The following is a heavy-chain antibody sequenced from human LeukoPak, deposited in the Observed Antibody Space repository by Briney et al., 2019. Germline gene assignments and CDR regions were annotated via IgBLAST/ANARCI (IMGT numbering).Heavy chain of an antibody. CDR1: VFTFSDYY. D-gene: IGHD1-1*01. CDR3: ARVDGAELPFEY. J-gene: IGHJ4*02. Sequence: GVSQRLPCAVSVFTFSDYYMSWMRQAPGKGLEGVSYISSSGSTIYYADSVKRRFTISRDNAKNSLYLQMNSLRAEDTAVYYWARVDGAELPFEYWGQRTLVTLSS. V-gene: IGHV3-11*01. CDR2: ISSSGSTI.